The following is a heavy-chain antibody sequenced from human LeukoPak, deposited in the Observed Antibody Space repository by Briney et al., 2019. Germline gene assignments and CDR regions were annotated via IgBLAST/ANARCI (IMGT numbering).Heavy chain of an antibody. CDR1: LDSTSSNI. V-gene: IGHV4-34*01. D-gene: IGHD3-22*01. Sequence: SETLSLTCTVSLDSTSSNIWSWVRHPPGKALEGIGENNHSGSTNYNTSLKSRVTISVDTSKNKFTLKLSSVIAADTAVYYCARSVWEVIVGTRDAFDIWGQGTMVTVSS. CDR2: NNHSGST. J-gene: IGHJ3*02. CDR3: ARSVWEVIVGTRDAFDI.